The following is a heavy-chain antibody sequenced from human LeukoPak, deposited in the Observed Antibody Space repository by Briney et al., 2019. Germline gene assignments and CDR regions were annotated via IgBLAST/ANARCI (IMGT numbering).Heavy chain of an antibody. Sequence: GGSLRLSCTASGFTFGDYAMSWVRQAPGKGLEWVGFIRSNNNGETTEYAASVKGRFTISRDDSDSIAYLQMNSLKTEDTAVYYCTRGAKAAAGLCDYWGQGTLVTVSS. V-gene: IGHV3-49*04. CDR3: TRGAKAAAGLCDY. D-gene: IGHD6-13*01. CDR2: IRSNNNGETT. CDR1: GFTFGDYA. J-gene: IGHJ4*02.